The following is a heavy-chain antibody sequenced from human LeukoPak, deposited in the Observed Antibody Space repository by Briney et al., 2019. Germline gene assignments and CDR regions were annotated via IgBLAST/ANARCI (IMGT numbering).Heavy chain of an antibody. CDR3: ARDRAVAGNGLGYYYYYYMDV. D-gene: IGHD6-19*01. J-gene: IGHJ6*03. CDR2: IYTSGST. Sequence: SETLSLTCTVSGGSISSYYWSWIRQPPGKGLEWIGRIYTSGSTNYNPSLKSRVTMSVDTSKNQFSLKLSSVTAADTAVYYCARDRAVAGNGLGYYYYYYMDVWGKGTTVTVSS. CDR1: GGSISSYY. V-gene: IGHV4-4*07.